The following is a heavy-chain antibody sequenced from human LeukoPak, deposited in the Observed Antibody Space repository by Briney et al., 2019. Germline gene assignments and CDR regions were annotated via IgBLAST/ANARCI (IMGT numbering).Heavy chain of an antibody. CDR2: IYYSGST. CDR1: GGSISSSSYY. J-gene: IGHJ4*02. V-gene: IGHV4-39*07. CDR3: ARDKVELDRSFDY. Sequence: SETLSLTCTVSGGSISSSSYYWGWIRQPPGKGLEWIGSIYYSGSTYYNPSLKSRVTISVDTSKNQFSLKLSSVTAADTAVYYCARDKVELDRSFDYWGQGTLVTVSS. D-gene: IGHD3/OR15-3a*01.